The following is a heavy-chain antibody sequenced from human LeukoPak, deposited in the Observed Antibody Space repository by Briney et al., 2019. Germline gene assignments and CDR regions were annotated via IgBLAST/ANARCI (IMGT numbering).Heavy chain of an antibody. CDR2: INSDGRST. CDR1: GFTFSNYW. J-gene: IGHJ5*02. V-gene: IGHV3-74*01. CDR3: AKDKGASYSSSPIDP. Sequence: GGSLRLSCAASGFTFSNYWMHWVRQAPGKGLVWVSRINSDGRSTNYADSVKGRFTISRDNAKNTLYLQMNSLRAEDTAVYYCAKDKGASYSSSPIDPWGQGTLVTVSS. D-gene: IGHD6-6*01.